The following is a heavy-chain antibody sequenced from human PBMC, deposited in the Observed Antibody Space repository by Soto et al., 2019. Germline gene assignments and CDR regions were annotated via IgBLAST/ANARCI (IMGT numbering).Heavy chain of an antibody. CDR1: GFTFSTYG. CDR2: TSYDGSNK. V-gene: IGHV3-30*18. D-gene: IGHD3-3*01. CDR3: AKEEGRITIFGVVISPPDY. Sequence: QVQLVESGGGVVQPGRSLRLSCAASGFTFSTYGMHWVRQAPGKGLEWVAVTSYDGSNKYYADSVKGRFTISRDNSENTLYLQMNSLRAEDTAVYYCAKEEGRITIFGVVISPPDYWGQGTLVTVSS. J-gene: IGHJ4*02.